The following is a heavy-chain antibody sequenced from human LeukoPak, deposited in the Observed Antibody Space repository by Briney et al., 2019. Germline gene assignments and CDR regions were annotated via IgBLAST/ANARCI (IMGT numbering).Heavy chain of an antibody. J-gene: IGHJ4*02. Sequence: SVTVSCKASGGTFSSYAISWVRQAPGQGLEWMGGIIPIFGTANYAQKFQGRVTITTDESTSTAYMELSSLRSEDTAVYYCASETYSGSYFHYWGQGTLVTVSS. CDR3: ASETYSGSYFHY. V-gene: IGHV1-69*05. D-gene: IGHD1-26*01. CDR1: GGTFSSYA. CDR2: IIPIFGTA.